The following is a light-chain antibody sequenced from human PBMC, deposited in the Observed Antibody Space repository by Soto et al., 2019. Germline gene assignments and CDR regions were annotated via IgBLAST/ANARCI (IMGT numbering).Light chain of an antibody. CDR2: GAS. Sequence: DIVLTQSPGTLSLSPGERATLSCRASQSVSSTFFAWYQQKPGQAPRLLMFGASNRATGIPDRFSGSGSGTDFKLTISRLEPEDFAMYYCQQYGTSPRGTFGQGTKVEVK. CDR3: QQYGTSPRGT. J-gene: IGKJ1*01. CDR1: QSVSSTF. V-gene: IGKV3-20*01.